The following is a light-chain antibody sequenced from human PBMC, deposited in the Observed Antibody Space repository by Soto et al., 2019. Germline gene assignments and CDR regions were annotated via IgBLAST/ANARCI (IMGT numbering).Light chain of an antibody. V-gene: IGLV1-47*01. CDR2: TNN. CDR1: NSNIGSNY. Sequence: QSVLTQPPSASGTPGQRVTISCSGRNSNIGSNYVYWYQQVPGTAPKLLIYTNNQRPSGVPDRFSGSRSATSASLAIGGLRSEDEADYYCATWDASLGWVFGGGTKLTVL. J-gene: IGLJ3*02. CDR3: ATWDASLGWV.